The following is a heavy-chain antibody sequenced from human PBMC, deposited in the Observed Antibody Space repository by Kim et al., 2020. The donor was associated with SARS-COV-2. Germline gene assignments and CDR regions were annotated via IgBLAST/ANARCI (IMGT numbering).Heavy chain of an antibody. Sequence: SETLSLTCAVYGGSFSGYYWSWIRQPPGKGLEWIGEINHSGSTNYNPSLKSRVTISVDTSKNQFSLKLSSVTAADTAVYYCARGGEVSTWIQLWSSFYYYGMDVWGQGTTVTVSS. V-gene: IGHV4-34*01. CDR2: INHSGST. CDR3: ARGGEVSTWIQLWSSFYYYGMDV. CDR1: GGSFSGYY. D-gene: IGHD5-18*01. J-gene: IGHJ6*02.